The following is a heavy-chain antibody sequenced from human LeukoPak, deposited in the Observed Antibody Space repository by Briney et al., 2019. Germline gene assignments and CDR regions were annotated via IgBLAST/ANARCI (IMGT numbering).Heavy chain of an antibody. J-gene: IGHJ6*02. Sequence: GGSLRLSCAASGFTFSSYAMSWVRQAPGKGLEWVSAISGSGGSTYYADSVKGRFTISRDNSKNTLYLQMNSLRAEDTAVYYCRGIVVVPAAIPPPDYYYYGMDVWGQGTTVTVSS. CDR2: ISGSGGST. CDR1: GFTFSSYA. CDR3: RGIVVVPAAIPPPDYYYYGMDV. D-gene: IGHD2-2*01. V-gene: IGHV3-23*01.